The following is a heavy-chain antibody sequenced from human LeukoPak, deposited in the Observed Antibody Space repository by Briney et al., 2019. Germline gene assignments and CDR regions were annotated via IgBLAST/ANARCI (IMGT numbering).Heavy chain of an antibody. D-gene: IGHD3-22*01. CDR2: ISYDGSNK. CDR1: GFTFSTYT. Sequence: QPGRSLRLSCAASGFTFSTYTMHWVRQAPGKGLEWVAVISYDGSNKYYADSVKGRFTISRDNSKNTLYLQMNSLRAEDTAVFYCASLSADSYDSSGYYYPDYWGQGTLVTVSS. J-gene: IGHJ4*02. V-gene: IGHV3-30*04. CDR3: ASLSADSYDSSGYYYPDY.